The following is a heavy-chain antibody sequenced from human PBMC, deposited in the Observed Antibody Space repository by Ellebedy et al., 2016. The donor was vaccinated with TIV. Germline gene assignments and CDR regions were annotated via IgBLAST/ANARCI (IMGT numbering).Heavy chain of an antibody. CDR2: ISAYNGNT. CDR3: ARDTLRSSSWYGYPNYFDY. Sequence: AASVKVSCKASGGTFSSYAISWVRQAPGQGLEWMGWISAYNGNTNYAQKFQGRVTITRDTSASTAYMELSSLRSEDTAVYYCARDTLRSSSWYGYPNYFDYWGQGTLVTVSS. D-gene: IGHD6-13*01. CDR1: GGTFSSYA. J-gene: IGHJ4*02. V-gene: IGHV1-18*01.